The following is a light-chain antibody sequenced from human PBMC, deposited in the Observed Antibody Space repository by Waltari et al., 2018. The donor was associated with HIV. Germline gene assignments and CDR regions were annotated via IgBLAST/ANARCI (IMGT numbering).Light chain of an antibody. CDR2: GND. J-gene: IGLJ2*01. CDR3: ATWEDSLNGPL. CDR1: SSNIGTNI. Sequence: QSVLTQPPSVSATPGQRVNISFSGSSSNIGTNIVTWYQQPPGTAPKLIIYGNDQRHAGVPDRFSGSKSGTSASLAVSGLQAEDEADYDCATWEDSLNGPLFGGGTKLTVL. V-gene: IGLV1-44*01.